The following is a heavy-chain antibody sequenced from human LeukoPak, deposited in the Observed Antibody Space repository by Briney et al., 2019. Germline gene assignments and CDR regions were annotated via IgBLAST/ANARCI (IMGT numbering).Heavy chain of an antibody. CDR1: GFTFSSYG. J-gene: IGHJ4*02. V-gene: IGHV3-30*02. Sequence: GGSLRLSCAASGFTFSSYGMHWVRQAPGKGLEWVAFIRYDGSNKYYADSVKGRFTISRDNSKNTLYLQMNSLRAEDTAVYYCARDRSGTLGFDYWGQGTLVTVSS. CDR3: ARDRSGTLGFDY. D-gene: IGHD3-10*01. CDR2: IRYDGSNK.